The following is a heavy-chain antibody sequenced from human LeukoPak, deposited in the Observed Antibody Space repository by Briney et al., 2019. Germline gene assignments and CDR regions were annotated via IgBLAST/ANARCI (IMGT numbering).Heavy chain of an antibody. Sequence: ASVKVSCKASGYTFTSYGISWVRQAPGQGLEWMGWISAYNGNANYAQKLQGRVTMTTDTSTSTAYMELRSLRAEDTAVYYCARVGYSGSPGDYWGQGTLVTVSS. CDR1: GYTFTSYG. V-gene: IGHV1-18*01. D-gene: IGHD1-26*01. J-gene: IGHJ4*02. CDR3: ARVGYSGSPGDY. CDR2: ISAYNGNA.